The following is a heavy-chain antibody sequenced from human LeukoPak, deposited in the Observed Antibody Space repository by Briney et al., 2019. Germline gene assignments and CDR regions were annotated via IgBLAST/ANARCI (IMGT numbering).Heavy chain of an antibody. CDR3: ANGYRYCSSTRCDFDY. D-gene: IGHD2-2*01. Sequence: GGSLRLSCAASGFTFSGSAMHWVRQASGKGLEWVGRIRSKANSYATAYAASVKGRFTISRDDSKNTAYLQMNSLRAEDTAVYYCANGYRYCSSTRCDFDYWGQGTLVTVSS. CDR2: IRSKANSYAT. CDR1: GFTFSGSA. J-gene: IGHJ4*02. V-gene: IGHV3-73*01.